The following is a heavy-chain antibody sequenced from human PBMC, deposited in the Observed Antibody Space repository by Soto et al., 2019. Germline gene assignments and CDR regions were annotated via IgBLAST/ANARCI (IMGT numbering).Heavy chain of an antibody. Sequence: SETLSLTCAVYGGSFSGYYWSWIRQPPGKGLEWIGEINHSGSTNYNPSLKSRVTISVDTSKNQFSLKLSSVTAADTAVYYCARVDHYYDLSSGYQYWFDPWGQGTLVTVSS. CDR3: ARVDHYYDLSSGYQYWFDP. D-gene: IGHD3-3*01. J-gene: IGHJ5*02. CDR1: GGSFSGYY. CDR2: INHSGST. V-gene: IGHV4-34*01.